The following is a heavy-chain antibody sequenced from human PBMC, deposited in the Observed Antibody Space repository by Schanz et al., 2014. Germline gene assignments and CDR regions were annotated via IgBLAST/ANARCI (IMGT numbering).Heavy chain of an antibody. J-gene: IGHJ4*02. V-gene: IGHV3-9*01. CDR3: ARDSGSSSWYPSDY. CDR2: MSWNAGSL. CDR1: GFRFDDYA. Sequence: VQLVESGGGLVQPGRSLRLSCVASGFRFDDYAMHWVRQAPGKGLEWVSGMSWNAGSLGYGDSVKGRFTISRDNAKNSLYLQMNSLRAEDTALYYCARDSGSSSWYPSDYWGQGTLVTVSS. D-gene: IGHD6-13*01.